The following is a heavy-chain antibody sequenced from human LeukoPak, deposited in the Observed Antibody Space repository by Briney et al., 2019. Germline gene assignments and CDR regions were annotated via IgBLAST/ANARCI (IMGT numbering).Heavy chain of an antibody. D-gene: IGHD6-13*01. V-gene: IGHV1-2*06. J-gene: IGHJ4*02. CDR2: INPSSGDT. CDR3: ARDQGSLTRSWYTGY. Sequence: ASVKVSCKASVYTFTGYHIHWVRQAPGQGLEWMGRINPSSGDTNFAQKFQGRVTMTRDTSITTAYMDLSSLTPDDTAVYFCARDQGSLTRSWYTGYWGQGTQVTVSS. CDR1: VYTFTGYH.